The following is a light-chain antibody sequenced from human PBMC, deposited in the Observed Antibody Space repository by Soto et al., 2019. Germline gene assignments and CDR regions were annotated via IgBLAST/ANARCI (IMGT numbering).Light chain of an antibody. J-gene: IGKJ4*01. CDR3: QQYGPSPELT. Sequence: EIVLTQSPGTLSLSPGESATLSCRASQSVRSYLAWYRQKPGQAPRLLIYDASSRATGIPDRFSGSGSGTDFTLTISRLEPEDFAVYYCQQYGPSPELTFGGGTKVEIE. CDR1: QSVRSY. V-gene: IGKV3-20*01. CDR2: DAS.